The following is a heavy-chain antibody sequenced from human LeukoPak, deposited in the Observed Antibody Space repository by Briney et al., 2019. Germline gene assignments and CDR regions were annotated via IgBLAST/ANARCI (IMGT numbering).Heavy chain of an antibody. Sequence: GGSLRLSCAASGFTFSGHWMSWVRQAPGKGLEWVANINQGGSDKYYVDSVKGRFPISRDNANNLLYLQMNSLRGEDTAVYYCTRDRSRAEDDWGQGTLVTVSS. V-gene: IGHV3-7*01. CDR3: TRDRSRAEDD. J-gene: IGHJ4*02. CDR1: GFTFSGHW. D-gene: IGHD1-14*01. CDR2: INQGGSDK.